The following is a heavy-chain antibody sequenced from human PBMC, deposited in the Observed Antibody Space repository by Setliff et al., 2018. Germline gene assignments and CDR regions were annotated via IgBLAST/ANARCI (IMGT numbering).Heavy chain of an antibody. J-gene: IGHJ4*02. Sequence: ASVKVSCKTSGYNFITFGISWVRQAPGQGLEWMGWISPYNEKTNYAEKFQGRVTMTTDTSTTTVYMEVASLRSDDTAVYYCVRGPGPSVVVAMPFDRWGQGTLVPVSS. CDR1: GYNFITFG. D-gene: IGHD5-12*01. V-gene: IGHV1-18*01. CDR2: ISPYNEKT. CDR3: VRGPGPSVVVAMPFDR.